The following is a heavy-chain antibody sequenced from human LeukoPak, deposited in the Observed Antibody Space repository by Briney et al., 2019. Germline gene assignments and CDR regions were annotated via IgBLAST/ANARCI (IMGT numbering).Heavy chain of an antibody. V-gene: IGHV3-48*03. Sequence: PGGSLRLSCAASGFTFSSYEMNWVRQAPGKGLGWVSYISISGSTIHYADSVKGRFTISRNNAKNALYLQMNSLRAEDMAVYYCARDRPRVGLDYWGQGTLVTVSS. CDR3: ARDRPRVGLDY. J-gene: IGHJ4*02. CDR2: ISISGSTI. D-gene: IGHD2-2*01. CDR1: GFTFSSYE.